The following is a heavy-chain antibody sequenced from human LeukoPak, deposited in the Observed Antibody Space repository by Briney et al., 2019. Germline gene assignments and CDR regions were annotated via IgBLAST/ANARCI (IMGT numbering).Heavy chain of an antibody. CDR3: ARDYAPSSHIVVLPEGY. D-gene: IGHD2-15*01. CDR1: GYTFTSYY. Sequence: GASVKVSCKASGYTFTSYYMHWVRQAPGQGLEWMGIINPSGGSTSYAQKFQGRVTITRDTSASTAYMELSSLRSEDTAVYYCARDYAPSSHIVVLPEGYWGQGTLVTVSS. J-gene: IGHJ4*02. CDR2: INPSGGST. V-gene: IGHV1-46*01.